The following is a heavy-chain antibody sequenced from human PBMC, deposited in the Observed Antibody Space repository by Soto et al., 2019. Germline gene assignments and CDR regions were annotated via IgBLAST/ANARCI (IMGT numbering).Heavy chain of an antibody. J-gene: IGHJ5*02. CDR2: ITSSSSYI. D-gene: IGHD4-17*01. V-gene: IGHV3-21*01. Sequence: EVQLVESGGGLVKPGGSLRLSCAASGFTFSSYNMNWVRQAPGKGLEWVSSITSSSSYIYYADSVKGRFTISRDNAKNSLYLQMNSRRAEDTAVYYCARVPDYGDYARASWFDPWGQGTLVTVSS. CDR1: GFTFSSYN. CDR3: ARVPDYGDYARASWFDP.